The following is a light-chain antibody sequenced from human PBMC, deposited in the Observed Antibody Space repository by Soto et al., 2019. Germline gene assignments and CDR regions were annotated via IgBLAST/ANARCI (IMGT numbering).Light chain of an antibody. CDR3: QTWGTGPWV. CDR2: LNSDGSH. J-gene: IGLJ3*02. Sequence: QPVLPQSPSASASLGASVKLTCTLSSGHSSYAIAWHQQQPEKGPRYLMKLNSDGSHSKGDGIPDRFSGSSSGAERYLTISRLQAEDEADYYCQTWGTGPWVFGGGTKLTVL. CDR1: SGHSSYA. V-gene: IGLV4-69*01.